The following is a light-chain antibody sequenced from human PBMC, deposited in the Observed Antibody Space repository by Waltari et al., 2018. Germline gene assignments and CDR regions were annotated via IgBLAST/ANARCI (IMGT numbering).Light chain of an antibody. J-gene: IGKJ1*01. CDR1: QSVLYSSNNKTY. CDR3: QQYYTTPWT. V-gene: IGKV4-1*01. CDR2: WAA. Sequence: DIVMTQSPDSLAVSLGERATINCESSQSVLYSSNNKTYLAWYQQKPGQPPKLLIYWAATRDSGVPDRFSGSGSGTDFTLSISSLQAEDVAFYYCQQYYTTPWTFGQGTKVEIK.